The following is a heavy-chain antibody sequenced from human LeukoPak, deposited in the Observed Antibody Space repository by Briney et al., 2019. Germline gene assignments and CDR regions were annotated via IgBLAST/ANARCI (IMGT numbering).Heavy chain of an antibody. J-gene: IGHJ4*02. CDR1: GFTFSGSA. Sequence: GGSLRLSCAASGFTFSGSAMGWGRQASGKGREWGGRIKSKTDGGTTDYAAPVKGRFTISRDDSKNTLYLQMNSLKTEDTAVYYCTTDRDYYYDSSEGGQGTLVTVSS. D-gene: IGHD3-22*01. V-gene: IGHV3-15*01. CDR3: TTDRDYYYDSSE. CDR2: IKSKTDGGTT.